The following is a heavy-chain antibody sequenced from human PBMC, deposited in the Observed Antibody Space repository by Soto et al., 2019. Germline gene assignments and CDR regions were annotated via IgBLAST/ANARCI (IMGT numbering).Heavy chain of an antibody. CDR2: IWYDGGKS. Sequence: GGSLRLSCAASGFTFDNYGMNWVRQAPGKGLEWVASIWYDGGKSYYGEPVKGRFTISRDNSEGTLFLQMTSLRAEDTAVYYCARTNDISGGAFDFWGQGTMVTVSS. D-gene: IGHD3-22*01. CDR1: GFTFDNYG. V-gene: IGHV3-33*01. CDR3: ARTNDISGGAFDF. J-gene: IGHJ3*01.